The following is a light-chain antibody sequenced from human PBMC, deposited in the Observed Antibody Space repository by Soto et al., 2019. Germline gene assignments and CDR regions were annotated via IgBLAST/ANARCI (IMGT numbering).Light chain of an antibody. V-gene: IGLV2-14*01. CDR3: SSYTRNSTLV. Sequence: QSALTQPASESGSPGQSITISCTGTSSDVGGYNYVSWYQQHPGKAPKFMIYEVSNRPSGVSNRFSGSKSGNTASLTISGLQAEDEADYYCSSYTRNSTLVFGGGTKLTVL. CDR1: SSDVGGYNY. CDR2: EVS. J-gene: IGLJ2*01.